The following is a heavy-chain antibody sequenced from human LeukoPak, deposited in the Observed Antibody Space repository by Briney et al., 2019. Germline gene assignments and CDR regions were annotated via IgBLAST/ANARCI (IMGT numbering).Heavy chain of an antibody. CDR2: ISGSGGST. D-gene: IGHD2-2*01. CDR1: GFTFSNYW. J-gene: IGHJ4*02. CDR3: VQCCSSTSPDY. V-gene: IGHV3-23*01. Sequence: GGSLRLSCEGSGFTFSNYWMGWVRQAPGKGLEWVSAISGSGGSTYYADSVKGRFTISRDNSKNTLYLQMNSLRAEDTAVYYCVQCCSSTSPDYWGQGTLVTVSS.